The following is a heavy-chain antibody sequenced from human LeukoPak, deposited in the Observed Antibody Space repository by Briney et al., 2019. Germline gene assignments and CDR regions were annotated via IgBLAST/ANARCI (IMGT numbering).Heavy chain of an antibody. CDR3: ARAGEGVLGLDY. Sequence: GGSLRLSCAASGFTFSSYGMHWVRQAPGKGLEWVAVISYDGSNLDYADSVKGRFTISRDTSKNTLYLQMNSLRAEDTAVYYCARAGEGVLGLDYWGQGTLVTVSS. J-gene: IGHJ4*02. V-gene: IGHV3-30-3*01. D-gene: IGHD2-8*02. CDR1: GFTFSSYG. CDR2: ISYDGSNL.